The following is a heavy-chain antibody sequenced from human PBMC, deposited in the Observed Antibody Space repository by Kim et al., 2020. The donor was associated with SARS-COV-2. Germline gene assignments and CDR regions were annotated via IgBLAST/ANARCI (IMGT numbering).Heavy chain of an antibody. CDR3: AREVGGGVPGPADY. D-gene: IGHD2-8*02. V-gene: IGHV3-33*01. CDR1: GFTFSSYG. Sequence: GGSLRLSCAASGFTFSSYGMHWVRQAPGKGLEWVAVIWYDGSNKYYADSVKGRFTISRDNSKNTLYLQMNSLRAEDTAVYYCAREVGGGVPGPADYWGQGTLVTVSS. J-gene: IGHJ4*02. CDR2: IWYDGSNK.